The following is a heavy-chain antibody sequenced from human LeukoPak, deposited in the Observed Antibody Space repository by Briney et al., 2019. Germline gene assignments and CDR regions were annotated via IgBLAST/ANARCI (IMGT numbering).Heavy chain of an antibody. V-gene: IGHV3-21*01. D-gene: IGHD3-10*01. Sequence: PGGSLKLSCAASGFTFISYSMNWVRQAPGKGLEWVSSISSSSSSIYYADSVKGRFTISRDNAKNSLYLRMNSLRAEDTAMYYCARDRGYYDSGRYVPLDYWGQGTLVTVSS. CDR1: GFTFISYS. J-gene: IGHJ4*02. CDR2: ISSSSSSI. CDR3: ARDRGYYDSGRYVPLDY.